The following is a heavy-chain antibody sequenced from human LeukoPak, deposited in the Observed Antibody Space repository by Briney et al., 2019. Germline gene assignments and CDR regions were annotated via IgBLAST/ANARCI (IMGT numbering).Heavy chain of an antibody. J-gene: IGHJ4*02. CDR3: AGSRKVGWLRFKPFDY. CDR1: GGSFSGYY. V-gene: IGHV4-34*01. D-gene: IGHD5-12*01. CDR2: INHSGST. Sequence: PSETLSLTCAVYGGSFSGYYWSWIRQPPGKGLEWIGEINHSGSTNYNPSLKSRVTISVDTSKNQFSLKLSSVTAADTAVYYCAGSRKVGWLRFKPFDYWGQGTLVTVSS.